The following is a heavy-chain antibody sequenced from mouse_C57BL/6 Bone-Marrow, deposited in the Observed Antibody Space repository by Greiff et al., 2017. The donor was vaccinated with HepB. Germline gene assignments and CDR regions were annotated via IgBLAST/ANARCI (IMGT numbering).Heavy chain of an antibody. D-gene: IGHD1-1*01. Sequence: EVMLVESGAELVKPGASVKLSCTASGFNIKDYYMHWVKQRTEQGLEWIGRIDPEDGETKYAPKFQGKATITADTSSNTAYLQHSSLTSEDTAVFYCARSHFYYGSSLDWYFDVWGTGTTVTVSS. J-gene: IGHJ1*03. CDR2: IDPEDGET. V-gene: IGHV14-2*01. CDR3: ARSHFYYGSSLDWYFDV. CDR1: GFNIKDYY.